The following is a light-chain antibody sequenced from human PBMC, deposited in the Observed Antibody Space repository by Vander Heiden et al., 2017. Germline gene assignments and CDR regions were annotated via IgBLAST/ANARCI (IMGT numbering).Light chain of an antibody. CDR1: QSISSY. CDR3: QQSYSTPGT. V-gene: IGKV1-39*01. J-gene: IGKJ2*01. CDR2: AAS. Sequence: DIQITQSPSSLSASVGDRVTITCRASQSISSYLNWYQQKPGKAPKLLIYAASSLQSRVPSRFSGIGSGTDFTLTISSLQPEDFATYYCQQSYSTPGTFGQGTKLEIK.